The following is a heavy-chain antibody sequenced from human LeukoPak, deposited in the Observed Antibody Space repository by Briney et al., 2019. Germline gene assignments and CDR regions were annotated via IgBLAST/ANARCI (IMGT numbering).Heavy chain of an antibody. CDR2: IYSGGST. Sequence: PGGSLRLSCAASGFTVSSNYMSWVRQAPGKGLEWVPVIYSGGSTYYADSVKGRFTISRDNSKNTLYLQMNSLRAEDTAVYYCGYGAYSYGGFDYWGQGTLVTVSS. D-gene: IGHD5-18*01. J-gene: IGHJ4*02. CDR1: GFTVSSNY. CDR3: GYGAYSYGGFDY. V-gene: IGHV3-53*01.